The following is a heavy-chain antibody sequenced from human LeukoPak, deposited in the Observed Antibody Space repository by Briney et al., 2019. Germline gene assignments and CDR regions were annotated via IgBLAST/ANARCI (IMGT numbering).Heavy chain of an antibody. CDR2: ISYDGSNE. Sequence: GGSLRLSCAASGFTFSSYVMHWVRQAPGKGLEWVAIISYDGSNEYYADSVKGRFTISRDNSKNTLYLQMNSLTGEDSAVYYCVAVTGRPAGGGVYYWGQGTLVTVSS. J-gene: IGHJ4*02. D-gene: IGHD6-19*01. V-gene: IGHV3-30*04. CDR1: GFTFSSYV. CDR3: VAVTGRPAGGGVYY.